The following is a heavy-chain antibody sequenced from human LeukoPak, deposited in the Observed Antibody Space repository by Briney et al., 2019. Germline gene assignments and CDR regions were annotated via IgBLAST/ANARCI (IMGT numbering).Heavy chain of an antibody. V-gene: IGHV4-30-4*01. Sequence: SETLSLTCTVSGGSISSGDYYWSWIRQPPGKGLEWIGYIYYSGSTYYNPSLKSRFTISVDTSKNQFSLKLSSVTAADTAVYYCARVRYGDYGLRLDYWGQGTLVTVSS. CDR2: IYYSGST. CDR1: GGSISSGDYY. D-gene: IGHD4-17*01. J-gene: IGHJ4*02. CDR3: ARVRYGDYGLRLDY.